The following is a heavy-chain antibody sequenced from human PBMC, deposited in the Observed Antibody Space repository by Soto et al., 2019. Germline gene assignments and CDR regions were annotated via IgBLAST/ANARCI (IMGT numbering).Heavy chain of an antibody. Sequence: SETLSLTCAVSGGSISIGGYSWSGIRQPPGKGLEWIGYIYHSGSTYYNPSLKSRVTISVDRSKNQFSLKLSSVTAADTAVYYCARGSVVVFDYWGQGTLVTVSS. CDR3: ARGSVVVFDY. CDR2: IYHSGST. D-gene: IGHD2-15*01. CDR1: GGSISIGGYS. V-gene: IGHV4-30-2*01. J-gene: IGHJ4*02.